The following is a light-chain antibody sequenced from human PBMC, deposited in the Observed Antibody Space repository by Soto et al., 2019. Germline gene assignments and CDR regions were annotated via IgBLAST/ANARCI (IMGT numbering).Light chain of an antibody. CDR3: QQYGSTVT. Sequence: EIALAQYPATLSLYQVERATLSCMASQSVSSYLSWYQQKPGQAPRLLIYGASNRATGIPDRFSGSGSGTDFTPTISRLEPEDFAVYYCQQYGSTVTFGQGT. CDR1: QSVSSY. J-gene: IGKJ1*01. CDR2: GAS. V-gene: IGKV3-20*01.